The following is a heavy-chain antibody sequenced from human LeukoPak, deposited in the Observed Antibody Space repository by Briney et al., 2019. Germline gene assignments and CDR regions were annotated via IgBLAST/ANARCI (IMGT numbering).Heavy chain of an antibody. J-gene: IGHJ4*02. Sequence: PSETLSLTCTVSGGSISSYYWSWIRQPAGKGLEWIGRIYTSGSTNYNPSPKSRVTMSVDTSKNQFSLKLSSVTAADTAVYYCARGIYCSSTSCQGEFDYWGQGTLVTVSS. CDR1: GGSISSYY. CDR2: IYTSGST. V-gene: IGHV4-4*07. CDR3: ARGIYCSSTSCQGEFDY. D-gene: IGHD2-2*01.